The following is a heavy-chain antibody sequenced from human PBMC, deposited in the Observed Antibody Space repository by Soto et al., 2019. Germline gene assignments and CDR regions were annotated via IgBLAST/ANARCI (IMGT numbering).Heavy chain of an antibody. Sequence: VHLVQSGAEVKKPGASVKVSCKASGYTFTSYGITWVRQAPGKGLDWMGWISAHTGNTDYAQKLQGRVIVTRDTSTSTAYMELRSLISADTGVNYCARGRYGDYWGQGALVTVSS. V-gene: IGHV1-18*01. CDR2: ISAHTGNT. J-gene: IGHJ4*02. CDR1: GYTFTSYG. CDR3: ARGRYGDY. D-gene: IGHD1-1*01.